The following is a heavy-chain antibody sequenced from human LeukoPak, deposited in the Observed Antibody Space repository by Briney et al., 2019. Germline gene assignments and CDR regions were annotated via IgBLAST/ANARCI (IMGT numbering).Heavy chain of an antibody. V-gene: IGHV4-39*07. J-gene: IGHJ5*02. Sequence: PSETLSLTCTVSGGSISSSSYYWGWIRQPPGKGLEWIGNIYYSGSTYYSPSLKSRVTISVDTSKNQFSLKLTSVTAADTAVYYCARSSSGWSRFDPWGQGTLVTVSS. D-gene: IGHD6-19*01. CDR3: ARSSSGWSRFDP. CDR2: IYYSGST. CDR1: GGSISSSSYY.